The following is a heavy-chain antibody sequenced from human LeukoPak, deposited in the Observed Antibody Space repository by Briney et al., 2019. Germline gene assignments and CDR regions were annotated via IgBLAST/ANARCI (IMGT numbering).Heavy chain of an antibody. CDR2: IKQDGGEN. CDR3: AREDHSNYNY. J-gene: IGHJ4*02. CDR1: GFPFSNYW. V-gene: IGHV3-7*01. Sequence: QAWGSLRLSCAASGFPFSNYWMAWVRQVPGKGLEWVASIKQDGGENFYVDSVKGRFTISRDNAKNSLYLQMNSLRAEDTAVYYCAREDHSNYNYWGQGTLVTVSS. D-gene: IGHD4-11*01.